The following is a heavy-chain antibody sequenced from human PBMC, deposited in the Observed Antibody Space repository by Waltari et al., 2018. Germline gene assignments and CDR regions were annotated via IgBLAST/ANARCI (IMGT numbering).Heavy chain of an antibody. V-gene: IGHV1-69*13. CDR1: GGTFSSYA. Sequence: QVQLVQSGAEVKKPGSSVKVSCKASGGTFSSYAISWVRQAPGQGLEWMGGIIPICGKANYEQKCQGRVTITADESTSTAYMELSSLRSEDTAVYYCASSSGESSSPAVLGYWGQGTLVTVSS. J-gene: IGHJ4*02. CDR2: IIPICGKA. D-gene: IGHD6-6*01. CDR3: ASSSGESSSPAVLGY.